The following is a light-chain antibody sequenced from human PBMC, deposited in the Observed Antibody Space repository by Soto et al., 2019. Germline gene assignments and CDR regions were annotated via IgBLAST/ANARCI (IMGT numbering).Light chain of an antibody. CDR3: QQLNSYVFA. CDR2: AAS. CDR1: QDVSRX. J-gene: IGKJ3*01. V-gene: IGKV1-9*01. Sequence: DIQLTQSPSFLSASVGDRVTITCRASQDVSRXLAWYQQKPGKAPNLLIYAASTLRSGVPSRFSGSGSETEFTLTISSLQPEDFATYYCQQLNSYVFAFGPGTKVDIK.